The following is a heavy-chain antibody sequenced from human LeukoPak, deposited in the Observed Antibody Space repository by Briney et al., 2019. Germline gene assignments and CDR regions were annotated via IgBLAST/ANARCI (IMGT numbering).Heavy chain of an antibody. V-gene: IGHV3-23*01. J-gene: IGHJ4*02. CDR1: GFTFSSYG. Sequence: GGTLRLSCAASGFTFSSYGMSWVRQAPGKGLEWVSAISGSGGSTYYADSVKGRFTISRDNSKNTLYLQVNSLRAEDTAVYYCAKTWLSYFDYWGQGTLVTVSS. D-gene: IGHD3-9*01. CDR2: ISGSGGST. CDR3: AKTWLSYFDY.